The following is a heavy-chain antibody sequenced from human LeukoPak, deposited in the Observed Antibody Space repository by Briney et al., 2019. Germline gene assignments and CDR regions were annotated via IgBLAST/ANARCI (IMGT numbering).Heavy chain of an antibody. J-gene: IGHJ4*02. CDR2: IYTSGST. Sequence: SETLSLTCTVSGGSISSGSYYWSWIRQPAGKGLEWIGRIYTSGSTNYNPSLKSRVTISVDTSKNQFSLKLSSVTAADTAVYYCARRGSGWYYFDYWGQGTLVTVSS. CDR3: ARRGSGWYYFDY. V-gene: IGHV4-61*02. CDR1: GGSISSGSYY. D-gene: IGHD6-19*01.